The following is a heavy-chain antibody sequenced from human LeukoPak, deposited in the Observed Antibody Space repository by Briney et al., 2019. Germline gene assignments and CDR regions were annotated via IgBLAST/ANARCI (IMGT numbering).Heavy chain of an antibody. D-gene: IGHD3-9*01. V-gene: IGHV4-4*07. CDR1: SGSMNSYF. J-gene: IGHJ4*02. Sequence: SETLSLTCTVSSGSMNSYFWTWVRQPAGKGLEWIGRISGGGTAYYNPSLESRVTISLDTSNNQFSLKVTFVTAADTAVYFCARGKEMTKTSGYYSFDYRGQGTVVSVSS. CDR2: ISGGGTA. CDR3: ARGKEMTKTSGYYSFDY.